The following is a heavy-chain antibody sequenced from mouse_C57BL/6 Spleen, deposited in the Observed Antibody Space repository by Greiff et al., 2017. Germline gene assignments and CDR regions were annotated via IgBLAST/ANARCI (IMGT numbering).Heavy chain of an antibody. J-gene: IGHJ1*03. CDR2: IYPGDGDT. CDR3: STIYGNYVGYWYFYV. Sequence: VKLQQSGPELVKPGASVKISCKASGYAFSSSWMNWVKQRPGKGLEWIGRIYPGDGDTNYNGKFKGKATLTADKSSSTAYMQLSSLTSEDSSVYFCSTIYGNYVGYWYFYVWGTGATVTVSS. D-gene: IGHD2-1*01. CDR1: GYAFSSSW. V-gene: IGHV1-82*01.